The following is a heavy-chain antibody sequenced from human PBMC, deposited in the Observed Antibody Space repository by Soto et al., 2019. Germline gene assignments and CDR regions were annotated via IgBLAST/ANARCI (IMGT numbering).Heavy chain of an antibody. CDR1: DDSISLSSYY. J-gene: IGHJ6*02. D-gene: IGHD3-16*01. V-gene: IGHV4-39*01. CDR3: ARHNGPLYVGYYYDMDV. Sequence: SETLSINSTVSDDSISLSSYYCGCIRQPPGKGLEWIGSIYYSGYTYYNPSLKSRVTISVDTSKNQFSLKLSSVTAADTAVYYCARHNGPLYVGYYYDMDVWGQGTTVS. CDR2: IYYSGYT.